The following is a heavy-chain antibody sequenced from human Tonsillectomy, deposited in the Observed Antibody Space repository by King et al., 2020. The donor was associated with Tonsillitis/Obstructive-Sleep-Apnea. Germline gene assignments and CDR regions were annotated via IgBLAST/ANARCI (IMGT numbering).Heavy chain of an antibody. J-gene: IGHJ3*02. CDR1: GFTFNNYA. CDR3: AKVVVPAADGAFDI. V-gene: IGHV3-23*04. CDR2: IIGSGCSA. D-gene: IGHD2-2*01. Sequence: VQLVESGGGLVQPVWSLRLSCAASGFTFNNYAMSCVRKAPGKGLEWVSAIIGSGCSAYYADSVKGRVTSSRDNSKNTLYLQMNSLRAEDTAVYYCAKVVVPAADGAFDIWGQGTMVTVSS.